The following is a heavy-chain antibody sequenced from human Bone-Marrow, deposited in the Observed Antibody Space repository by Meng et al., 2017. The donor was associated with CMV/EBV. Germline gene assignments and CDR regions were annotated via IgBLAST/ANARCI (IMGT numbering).Heavy chain of an antibody. D-gene: IGHD1-26*01. CDR1: GFTFSNAW. CDR3: TTYSYSGSFFDY. Sequence: GSLRLSCAASGFTFSNAWMSWVRQAPGKGLEWVGRIKSKTDGGTTDYAAPVKGRFTISRDDSKNTLYLQLNSLKTEDTAVYYCTTYSYSGSFFDYWGQGTLVTVSS. V-gene: IGHV3-15*01. J-gene: IGHJ4*03. CDR2: IKSKTDGGTT.